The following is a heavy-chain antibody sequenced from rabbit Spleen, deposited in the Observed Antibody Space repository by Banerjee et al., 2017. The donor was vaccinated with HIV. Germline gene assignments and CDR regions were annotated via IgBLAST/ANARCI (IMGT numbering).Heavy chain of an antibody. CDR1: GFSFSNKDV. Sequence: QQQLVESGGGLVKPEGSLTLTCKASGFSFSNKDVMCWVRQAPGKGLEWIACINAYTGKPVYATWAKGRFTISRTSSTTVTLQMTSLTAADTATYFCARDLASVVGWNFNLWGQGTLVTVS. CDR2: INAYTGKP. D-gene: IGHD3-1*01. J-gene: IGHJ4*01. CDR3: ARDLASVVGWNFNL. V-gene: IGHV1S45*01.